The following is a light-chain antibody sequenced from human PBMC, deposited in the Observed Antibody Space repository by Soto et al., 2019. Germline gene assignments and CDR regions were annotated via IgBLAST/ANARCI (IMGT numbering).Light chain of an antibody. Sequence: MAQAAATLCLSPQERATHSCGASQSVSSRLAWYQQKRGQAPRLLIYDASTRATGIPARFSGSGSGTEFTLTIGSLQSEDFAVYCCQQYNNWPATFGGGTKVDIK. J-gene: IGKJ4*02. CDR2: DAS. CDR1: QSVSSR. CDR3: QQYNNWPAT. V-gene: IGKV3-15*01.